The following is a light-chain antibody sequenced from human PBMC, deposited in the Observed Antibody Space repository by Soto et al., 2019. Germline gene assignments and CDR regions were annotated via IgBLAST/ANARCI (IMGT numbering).Light chain of an antibody. CDR3: QQYNTFPLT. J-gene: IGKJ4*01. CDR2: KAS. V-gene: IGKV1-5*03. Sequence: DIQMTQSPSTLSVSVGDRVTITCRASQSLSSWLAWYQEKPGKAPKLLIYKASSLESGVPSRFSGSGSETEFTLTISSLQPDDFATYYCQQYNTFPLTFGGGTKVEIK. CDR1: QSLSSW.